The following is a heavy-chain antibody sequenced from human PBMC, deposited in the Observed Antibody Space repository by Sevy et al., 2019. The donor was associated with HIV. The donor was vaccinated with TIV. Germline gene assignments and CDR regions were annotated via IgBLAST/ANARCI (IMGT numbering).Heavy chain of an antibody. D-gene: IGHD6-13*01. Sequence: ASVKVSCKASGYTFASYDINWVRQATGQGLEWMGWMNPNSGNTGYAQKFQGRVTMTRNTSISTAYMELSSLRSEDTAVYYCARVETYSSSWYWFDPWGQGTLVTVSS. CDR3: ARVETYSSSWYWFDP. CDR1: GYTFASYD. CDR2: MNPNSGNT. J-gene: IGHJ5*02. V-gene: IGHV1-8*01.